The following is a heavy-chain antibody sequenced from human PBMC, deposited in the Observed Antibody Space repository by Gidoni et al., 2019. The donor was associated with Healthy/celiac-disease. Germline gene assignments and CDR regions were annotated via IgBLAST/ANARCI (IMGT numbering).Heavy chain of an antibody. CDR2: ISSSSSYI. J-gene: IGHJ6*02. CDR1: GFTLSSYS. Sequence: EVQLVESGGGLVKPGGSLRLSCAASGFTLSSYSMNWVRQAPGKGLEWVSSISSSSSYIYYADSVKGRFTISRDNAKNSLYLQMNSLRAEDTAVYYCARADDDILTGAYYGMDVWGQGTTVTVSS. CDR3: ARADDDILTGAYYGMDV. D-gene: IGHD3-9*01. V-gene: IGHV3-21*01.